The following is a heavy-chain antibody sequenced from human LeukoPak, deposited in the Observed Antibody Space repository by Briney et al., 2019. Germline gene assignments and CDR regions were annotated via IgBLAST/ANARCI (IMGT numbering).Heavy chain of an antibody. D-gene: IGHD6-13*01. J-gene: IGHJ5*02. CDR1: GFTFSSYA. Sequence: PGGSLRLSCAASGFTFSSYAMSWVRQAPGKGLEWVSAISGSGGSTYYADSVKGRFTISRDNSKNTLYLQMNSLRAEDTAVYYCATLLYSSSSYNWFDPWGQGTLVTVSS. CDR3: ATLLYSSSSYNWFDP. CDR2: ISGSGGST. V-gene: IGHV3-23*01.